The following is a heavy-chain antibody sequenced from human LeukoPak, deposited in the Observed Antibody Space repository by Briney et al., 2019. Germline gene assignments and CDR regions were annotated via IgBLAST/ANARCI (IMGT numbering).Heavy chain of an antibody. D-gene: IGHD1-26*01. Sequence: PGGSLRLSCAASGFTFSSYAMSWVRQAPGKGLEWVSAISGSGGSTYYADSVKGRFTISRDNSKNTLYLQMNSMRAEDTAVYYCAADGSGSYPRNWFDPWGQGTLVTVSS. CDR3: AADGSGSYPRNWFDP. V-gene: IGHV3-23*01. J-gene: IGHJ5*02. CDR2: ISGSGGST. CDR1: GFTFSSYA.